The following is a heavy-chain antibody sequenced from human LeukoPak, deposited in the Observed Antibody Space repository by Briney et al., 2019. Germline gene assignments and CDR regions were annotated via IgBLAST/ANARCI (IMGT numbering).Heavy chain of an antibody. CDR1: GGSISSSSYY. J-gene: IGHJ4*02. V-gene: IGHV4-39*07. CDR2: IYYSGST. D-gene: IGHD2-2*01. Sequence: PSETLSLTCTVSGGSISSSSYYWGWIRQPPGKGLEWIGSIYYSGSTYYNPSLKSRVTISVDTSKNQFSLKLSSVTAADTAVYYCAAGEYCSSTICYLVYWGQGAPVTVSS. CDR3: AAGEYCSSTICYLVY.